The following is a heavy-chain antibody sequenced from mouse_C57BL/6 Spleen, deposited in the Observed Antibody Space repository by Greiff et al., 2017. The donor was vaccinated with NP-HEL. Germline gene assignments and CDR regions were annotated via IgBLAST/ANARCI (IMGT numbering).Heavy chain of an antibody. CDR2: IRSKSNNYAT. J-gene: IGHJ4*01. V-gene: IGHV10-1*01. D-gene: IGHD6-1*01. Sequence: EVQGVESGGGLVQPKGSLKLSCAASGFSFNTYAMNWVRQAPGKGLEWVARIRSKSNNYATYYADSVKDRFTISRDDSESMLYLQMNNLKTEDTAMYYCVRQNLFYAIDYWGQGTSVTVSS. CDR3: VRQNLFYAIDY. CDR1: GFSFNTYA.